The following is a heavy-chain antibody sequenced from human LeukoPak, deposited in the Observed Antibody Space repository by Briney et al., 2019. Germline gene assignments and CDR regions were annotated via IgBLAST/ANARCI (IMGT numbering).Heavy chain of an antibody. CDR3: VREGQTTYYFDY. V-gene: IGHV1-46*04. CDR1: GCSFTNYY. CDR2: INPSDGGT. J-gene: IGHJ4*02. Sequence: ASVKVSCKASGCSFTNYYMHWVRQAPGQGLEWMGIINPSDGGTSYAQKLQGRVTMTRDTSTSTVYMDLRSLTSEDTAVYYCVREGQTTYYFDYWGQGTLVTVSS. D-gene: IGHD1-14*01.